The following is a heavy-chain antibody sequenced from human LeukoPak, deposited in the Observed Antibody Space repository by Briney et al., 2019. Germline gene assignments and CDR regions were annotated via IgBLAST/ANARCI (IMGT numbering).Heavy chain of an antibody. CDR2: VSGSGGST. CDR3: AKVMISDSYEYGMDL. J-gene: IGHJ6*02. V-gene: IGHV3-23*01. CDR1: GFTFSSYA. D-gene: IGHD3-16*01. Sequence: GGSLRLSCAASGFTFSSYAMSWVRQAPGKGLEWVSFVSGSGGSTYYADSVKGRFTISRDSSKNTVYLQMSSLRAEDTAVYYCAKVMISDSYEYGMDLWGQGTTVTVSS.